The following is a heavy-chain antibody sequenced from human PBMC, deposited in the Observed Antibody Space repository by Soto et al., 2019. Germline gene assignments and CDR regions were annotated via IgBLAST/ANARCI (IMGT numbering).Heavy chain of an antibody. CDR2: ISYGGTT. Sequence: SETLSLTCTVSGGSISSSPYYWGWIRQPPGKGLEWIGSISYGGTTFSNPSLQSRVVISVDTSKNQLSLKLSSVTAADTAVYYCARGCDYYYGSGSYYNWFDPWGQGTLVTVSS. CDR3: ARGCDYYYGSGSYYNWFDP. D-gene: IGHD3-10*01. CDR1: GGSISSSPYY. V-gene: IGHV4-39*01. J-gene: IGHJ5*02.